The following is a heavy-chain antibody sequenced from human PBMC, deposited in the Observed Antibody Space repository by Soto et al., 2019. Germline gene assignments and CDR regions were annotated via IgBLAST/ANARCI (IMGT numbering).Heavy chain of an antibody. J-gene: IGHJ6*03. D-gene: IGHD3-9*01. CDR3: ARGVLRYLPYHYYYMDV. V-gene: IGHV4-31*03. Sequence: SETLSLTCTVSGGSISSGGYYWSWIRQHPGKGLEWIGYIYYSGSTYYNPSLKSRVTISVDTSKNQFSLKLSSVTAADTAVYYCARGVLRYLPYHYYYMDVWGKGTTVT. CDR1: GGSISSGGYY. CDR2: IYYSGST.